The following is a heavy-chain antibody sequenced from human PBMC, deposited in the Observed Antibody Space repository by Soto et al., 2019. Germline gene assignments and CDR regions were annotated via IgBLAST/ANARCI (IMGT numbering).Heavy chain of an antibody. J-gene: IGHJ4*02. CDR1: GGTFSSHS. CDR3: AREVGYGDFSADLLD. Sequence: VQLMQSGAEVKQPGSSVKVSCKASGGTFSSHSINWVRQAPGQGLEWMGGIITLFGTANYAQNFHGRVSITADQSTSTAYMELNSLRSADTSVYYCAREVGYGDFSADLLDWGQGTLVNVAS. V-gene: IGHV1-69*01. CDR2: IITLFGTA. D-gene: IGHD4-17*01.